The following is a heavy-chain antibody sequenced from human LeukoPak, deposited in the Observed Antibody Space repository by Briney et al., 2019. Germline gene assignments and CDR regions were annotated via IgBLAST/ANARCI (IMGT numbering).Heavy chain of an antibody. V-gene: IGHV4-39*01. CDR1: GGSISSSSYY. J-gene: IGHJ3*02. Sequence: TSETLSLACTVSGGSISSSSYYWGWIRQPPGKGLEWIGSIYYSGSTYYNPSLKSRVTISVDTSKNQFSLKLSSVTAADTAVYYCARRQLSGAFDIWGQGTMVTVSS. D-gene: IGHD3-16*02. CDR3: ARRQLSGAFDI. CDR2: IYYSGST.